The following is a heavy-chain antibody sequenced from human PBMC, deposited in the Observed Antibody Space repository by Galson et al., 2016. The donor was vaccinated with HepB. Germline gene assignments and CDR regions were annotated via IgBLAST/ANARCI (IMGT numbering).Heavy chain of an antibody. V-gene: IGHV3-30*18. CDR1: GFSFSNCG. CDR3: AKDRGRWLQLLDN. Sequence: SLRLSCAASGFSFSNCGMHWVRQAPGKGLEWVAFISYDGRVKYYGDSVKGRVTISRDNSNNTVFLQMSGLRVEDTALYYCAKDRGRWLQLLDNWGQGTLVTVSS. J-gene: IGHJ4*02. D-gene: IGHD5-24*01. CDR2: ISYDGRVK.